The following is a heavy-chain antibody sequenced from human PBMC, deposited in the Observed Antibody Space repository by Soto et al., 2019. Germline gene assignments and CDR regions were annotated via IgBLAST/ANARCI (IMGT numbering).Heavy chain of an antibody. D-gene: IGHD2-2*02. CDR2: ISGSGGST. J-gene: IGHJ5*02. CDR3: AKDHCSSTSCYIDWFDP. CDR1: GFTFSSYA. Sequence: TGGSLRLSCAASGFTFSSYARSWVRQAPGKGLEWVSAISGSGGSTYYADSVKGRFTISRDNSKNTLYLQMNSLRAEDTAVYYCAKDHCSSTSCYIDWFDPRGQGTLVTVSS. V-gene: IGHV3-23*01.